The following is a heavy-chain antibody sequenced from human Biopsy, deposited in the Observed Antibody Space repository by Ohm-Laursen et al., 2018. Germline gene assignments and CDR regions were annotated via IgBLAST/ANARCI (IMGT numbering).Heavy chain of an antibody. J-gene: IGHJ4*02. CDR3: ARHHCTNGVCLGVYFDY. Sequence: SLRLSCAASRFTFSDYFMSWIRQAPGKGLEWVSYISSSGITAHYADSVKGRFTISRDNAKNSLYLQMNSLRAEGTAVYYCARHHCTNGVCLGVYFDYWGQGTLVTVSS. CDR1: RFTFSDYF. D-gene: IGHD2-8*01. V-gene: IGHV3-11*01. CDR2: ISSSGITA.